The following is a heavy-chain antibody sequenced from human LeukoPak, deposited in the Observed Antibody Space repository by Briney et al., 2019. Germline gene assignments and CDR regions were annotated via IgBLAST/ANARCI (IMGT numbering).Heavy chain of an antibody. D-gene: IGHD3-3*01. CDR3: ARSSGYNFDY. CDR1: DDSFSSHY. J-gene: IGHJ4*02. V-gene: IGHV4-59*11. Sequence: PSETLSLTCAVSDDSFSSHYWTWIRQPPGKGLEWIGYISYIGSTNYNPSLKSRVTISIDTSKNQFSLKLSSVTAADTAVYYCARSSGYNFDYWGQGTLVTVSS. CDR2: ISYIGST.